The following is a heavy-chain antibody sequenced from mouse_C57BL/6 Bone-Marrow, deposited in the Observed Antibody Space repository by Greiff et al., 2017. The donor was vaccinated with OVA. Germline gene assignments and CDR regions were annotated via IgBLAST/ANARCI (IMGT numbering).Heavy chain of an antibody. CDR1: GYTFTDYY. CDR2: INPYNGGT. J-gene: IGHJ2*01. Sequence: EVQLQQSGPVLVKPGASVKMSCKASGYTFTDYYMNWVKQSHGKSLEWIGVINPYNGGTSYNQKFTGKATLTVDKSSSTAYMELNSLTSEDSAVYYCARTLYGFDYWGQGTTLTVSS. D-gene: IGHD1-1*02. CDR3: ARTLYGFDY. V-gene: IGHV1-19*01.